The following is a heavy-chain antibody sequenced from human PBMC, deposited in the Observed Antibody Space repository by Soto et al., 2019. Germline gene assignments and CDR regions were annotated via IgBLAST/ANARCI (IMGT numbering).Heavy chain of an antibody. Sequence: PGGSLRLSCAASGFTVSSNYMSWVRQAPGKGLEWVSVIYSGGSTYYADSVKGRFTISRDNSKNTLYLQMNSLRAEDTAVYYCARVGSGGYDSSGYPFDYWGQGTLVTVSS. CDR2: IYSGGST. J-gene: IGHJ4*02. CDR1: GFTVSSNY. V-gene: IGHV3-53*01. D-gene: IGHD3-22*01. CDR3: ARVGSGGYDSSGYPFDY.